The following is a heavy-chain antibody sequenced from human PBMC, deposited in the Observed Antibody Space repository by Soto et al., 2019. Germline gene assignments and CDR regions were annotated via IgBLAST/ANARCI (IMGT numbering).Heavy chain of an antibody. CDR1: GFSFSTYG. CDR2: ISNDGSNK. Sequence: QVHLVESGGGVVQPGRSLRLSCAASGFSFSTYGMHWVRQAPCKGLVWVSFISNDGSNKYYADSVKGRFTISRDNSKKTLYLQMNSLRAEETAVYYCAKGFGNDWAFDYWGQGTLVTVSS. D-gene: IGHD1-1*01. CDR3: AKGFGNDWAFDY. J-gene: IGHJ4*02. V-gene: IGHV3-30*18.